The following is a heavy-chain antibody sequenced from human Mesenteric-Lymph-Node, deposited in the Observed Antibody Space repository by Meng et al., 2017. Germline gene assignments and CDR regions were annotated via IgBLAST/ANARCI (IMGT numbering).Heavy chain of an antibody. Sequence: GSLRLSCVVLGASFTGYTWTWIRQSPEKGLEWIGYINHDGGTDYNPSLKSRVTISIDTSKNQFSLRLTSLTAADTAVYYCARCGVMRYNQPYYFDYWGQGTLVTVSS. CDR3: ARCGVMRYNQPYYFDY. CDR2: INHDGGT. J-gene: IGHJ4*02. CDR1: GASFTGYT. D-gene: IGHD1-14*01. V-gene: IGHV4-34*01.